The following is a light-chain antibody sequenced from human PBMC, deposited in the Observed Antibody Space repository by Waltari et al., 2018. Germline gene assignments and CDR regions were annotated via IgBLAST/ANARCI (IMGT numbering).Light chain of an antibody. J-gene: IGLJ2*01. V-gene: IGLV2-11*01. Sequence: QSALTQPRSVSGSPGHSVTISCPGTSSDVGDYNYVSWYQQPPGKAPKLMIYDVTKRPSGVPDRFSGSKSGNTASLTISGLQAEDEAHYYCCSYAGSYVVFGGGTMLTVL. CDR2: DVT. CDR3: CSYAGSYVV. CDR1: SSDVGDYNY.